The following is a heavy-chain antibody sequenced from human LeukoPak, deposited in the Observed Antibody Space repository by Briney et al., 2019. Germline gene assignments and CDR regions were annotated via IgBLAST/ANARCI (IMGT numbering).Heavy chain of an antibody. CDR3: AKGKRDIVVVVAATLPY. CDR1: GFTFSCYA. Sequence: PGGSLRLSCAASGFTFSCYAMSWVRQAPGKGLEWVSAISGSGGSTYYADSVKGRFTISRDNSKNTLYLQMNSLRAEDTAVYYCAKGKRDIVVVVAATLPYWGQGTLVTVSS. J-gene: IGHJ4*02. D-gene: IGHD2-15*01. CDR2: ISGSGGST. V-gene: IGHV3-23*01.